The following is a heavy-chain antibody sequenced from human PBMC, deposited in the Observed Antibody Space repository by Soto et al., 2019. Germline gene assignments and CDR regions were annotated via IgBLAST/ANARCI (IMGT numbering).Heavy chain of an antibody. CDR1: GFTFSSYA. Sequence: GGSLRLSCAASGFTFSSYAMHWVRQAPGKGLEWVAVISYDGSNKYYADSVKGRFTISRDNSKNTLYLQMNSLRAEDTAVYYCARESEDLTSNFDYWGQGTLVTVSS. CDR3: ARESEDLTSNFDY. CDR2: ISYDGSNK. V-gene: IGHV3-30-3*01. J-gene: IGHJ4*02.